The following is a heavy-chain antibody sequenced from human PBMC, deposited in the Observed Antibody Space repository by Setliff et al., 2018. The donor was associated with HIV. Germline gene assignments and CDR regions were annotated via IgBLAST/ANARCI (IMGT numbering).Heavy chain of an antibody. Sequence: SETLSLTCAVYGETFNGYFWTWIRQSPGKGLEWIGELNRSGNINQNPSLRSGFTLSVDTSKNQFSLTLNSVTAADTAVYYCAGGSNFWSGYPRWGQGTMVTVSS. D-gene: IGHD3-3*01. CDR1: GETFNGYF. J-gene: IGHJ3*01. V-gene: IGHV4-34*01. CDR3: AGGSNFWSGYPR. CDR2: LNRSGNI.